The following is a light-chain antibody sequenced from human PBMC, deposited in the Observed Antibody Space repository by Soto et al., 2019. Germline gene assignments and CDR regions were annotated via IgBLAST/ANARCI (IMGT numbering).Light chain of an antibody. CDR2: GAS. J-gene: IGKJ1*01. CDR3: QHYVTSLTT. Sequence: EIVLTQSPGTLSLSPGERATLSCGASQSVTSNYLAWYQQKPGQAPRLLIFGASIRVTGIPDRFIGSGSGTDLTITISRLEPEDFEVYYGQHYVTSLTTFGQGTKVDIK. CDR1: QSVTSNY. V-gene: IGKV3-20*01.